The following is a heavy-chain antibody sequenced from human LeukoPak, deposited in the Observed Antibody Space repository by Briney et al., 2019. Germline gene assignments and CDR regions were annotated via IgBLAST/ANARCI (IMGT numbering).Heavy chain of an antibody. D-gene: IGHD3-9*01. CDR2: MNPNSGNT. CDR1: GYTFTTYD. V-gene: IGHV1-8*01. Sequence: ASVKVSCRASGYTFTTYDINWVRQTTGHGLEWMGWMNPNSGNTGYAQRFQGRVTMTRNSSISTAYMDLSSLGSEDTAVYYCARATGKDILTGRKLDYWGQGTLVTVSS. J-gene: IGHJ4*02. CDR3: ARATGKDILTGRKLDY.